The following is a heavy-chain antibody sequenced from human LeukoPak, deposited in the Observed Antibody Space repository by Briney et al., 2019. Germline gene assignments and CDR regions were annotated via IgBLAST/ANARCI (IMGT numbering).Heavy chain of an antibody. CDR2: IYYSGST. Sequence: SETLSLTCTVSGGSISSYYWSWIRQPPGKGLEWIGYIYYSGSTNYNPSLKSRVTISVDTSKNQFSLKLSSVTAADTAVYYCARTGSDYVQLPVGWYFDLWGRGTLVTVSS. CDR3: ARTGSDYVQLPVGWYFDL. V-gene: IGHV4-59*01. D-gene: IGHD4-17*01. J-gene: IGHJ2*01. CDR1: GGSISSYY.